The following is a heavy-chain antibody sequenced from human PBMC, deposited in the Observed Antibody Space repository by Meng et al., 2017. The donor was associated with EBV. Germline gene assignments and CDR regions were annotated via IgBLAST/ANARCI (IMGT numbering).Heavy chain of an antibody. D-gene: IGHD2-15*01. CDR1: GYPFTSYA. CDR2: INAGNGNT. CDR3: ARRGGVADWFDP. J-gene: IGHJ5*02. Sequence: QVPVVQLGGEVRKPGASVKVSCKASGYPFTSYAMHWVRQAPGQRLEWMGWINAGNGNTKYSQKFQGRVTITRDTSASTAYMELSSLRSEDTAVYYCARRGGVADWFDPWGQGTLVTVSS. V-gene: IGHV1-3*01.